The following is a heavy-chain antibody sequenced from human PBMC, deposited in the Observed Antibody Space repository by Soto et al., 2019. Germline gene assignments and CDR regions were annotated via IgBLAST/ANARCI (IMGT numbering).Heavy chain of an antibody. CDR1: GGSISSSNW. V-gene: IGHV4-4*02. D-gene: IGHD3-3*01. CDR3: ARSLESITIFGVVKGERYFDY. Sequence: TLSLTCAVSGGSISSSNWWSWVRQPPGKGLEWIGEIYHSGSTNYNPSLKSRVTISVDKSKNQFSLKLSSVTAADTAVYYCARSLESITIFGVVKGERYFDYWGQGTLVTVSS. J-gene: IGHJ4*02. CDR2: IYHSGST.